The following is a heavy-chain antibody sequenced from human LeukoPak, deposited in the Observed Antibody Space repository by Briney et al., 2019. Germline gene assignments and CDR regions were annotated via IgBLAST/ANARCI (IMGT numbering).Heavy chain of an antibody. Sequence: GGTLRLSCAASGFTFSSYGMSWVRQAPGKGLEWVSVISGSGARTYYADSVRGRFSISRDNSKNMLYLQMNSVRVEDTAVYYCAKEGGAPRPLYYYYMDVWGKGTTVIVSS. J-gene: IGHJ6*03. V-gene: IGHV3-23*01. CDR2: ISGSGART. D-gene: IGHD6-6*01. CDR3: AKEGGAPRPLYYYYMDV. CDR1: GFTFSSYG.